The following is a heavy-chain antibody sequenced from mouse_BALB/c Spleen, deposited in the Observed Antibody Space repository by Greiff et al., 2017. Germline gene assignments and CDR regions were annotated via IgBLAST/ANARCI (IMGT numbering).Heavy chain of an antibody. CDR1: GFSLTSYG. J-gene: IGHJ3*01. CDR3: ARVGLPGN. D-gene: IGHD2-1*01. V-gene: IGHV2-2*01. Sequence: VQLQQSGPGLVQPSQSLSITCTVSGFSLTSYGVHWVRQSPGKGLEWLGVIWSGGSTDYNAAFISRLSISKDNSKSQVFLKMNSLQTDDTARYYCARVGLPGNWGQGTLVTVSA. CDR2: IWSGGST.